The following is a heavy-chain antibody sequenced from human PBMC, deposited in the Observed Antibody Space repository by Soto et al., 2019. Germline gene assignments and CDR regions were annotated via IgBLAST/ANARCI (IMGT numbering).Heavy chain of an antibody. Sequence: QVLLHESGPGLVKPSETLSLTCTVSGGSISSYFLNWIRQAPGQGLEWIGYMYFNESTNYNPSLRSRGTRSLDTSKSLFSRKLNSVTAADTAVYYCARDHKEALDIWGQGTRVTVSS. CDR2: MYFNEST. V-gene: IGHV4-59*01. CDR1: GGSISSYF. CDR3: ARDHKEALDI. J-gene: IGHJ3*02.